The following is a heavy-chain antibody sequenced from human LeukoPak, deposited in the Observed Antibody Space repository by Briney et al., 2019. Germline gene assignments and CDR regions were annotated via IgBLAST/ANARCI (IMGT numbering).Heavy chain of an antibody. Sequence: SVKVSCKASGGTFSSYAISWVRQAPGQGLEWMGGIIPIFGTANYAQKFQGRVTITADESTSTAYMELSSLRSEDTAVYYCARDWGLIGTTDWGGHENWFDPWGQGTLVTVSS. V-gene: IGHV1-69*13. CDR1: GGTFSSYA. CDR2: IIPIFGTA. CDR3: ARDWGLIGTTDWGGHENWFDP. J-gene: IGHJ5*02. D-gene: IGHD1-7*01.